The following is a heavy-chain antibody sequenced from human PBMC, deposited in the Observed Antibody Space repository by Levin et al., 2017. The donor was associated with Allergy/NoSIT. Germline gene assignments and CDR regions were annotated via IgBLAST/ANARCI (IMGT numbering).Heavy chain of an antibody. CDR1: GFAFSTYG. V-gene: IGHV3-33*01. Sequence: GGSLRLSCAASGFAFSTYGMHWVRQAPGKGLEWVAVIWYDGGNKYYAYSVKGRFTISRDNSKNTLYLQMNSLRAEDTAVYYCARGGYCTSNSCPTYFDYWGQGTLVTVSS. CDR2: IWYDGGNK. J-gene: IGHJ4*02. D-gene: IGHD2-2*01. CDR3: ARGGYCTSNSCPTYFDY.